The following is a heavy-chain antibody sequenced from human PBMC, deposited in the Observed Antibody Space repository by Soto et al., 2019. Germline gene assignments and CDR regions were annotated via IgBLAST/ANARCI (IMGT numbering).Heavy chain of an antibody. Sequence: QVHLVASGGGVVQPGRSLRLCCVTSGFTFSSYGMHWVRQAPGKGLEWVAVIWYDGSKKDYADSVRGRFTISRDNSKNTLFLQMDSLRDEDTAVYYCARWEVDYWGHGTLVTVSS. D-gene: IGHD1-26*01. CDR3: ARWEVDY. CDR2: IWYDGSKK. J-gene: IGHJ4*01. CDR1: GFTFSSYG. V-gene: IGHV3-33*01.